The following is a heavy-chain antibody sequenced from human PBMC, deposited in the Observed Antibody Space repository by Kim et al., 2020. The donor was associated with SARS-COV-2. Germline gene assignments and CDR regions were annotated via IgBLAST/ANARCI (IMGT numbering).Heavy chain of an antibody. V-gene: IGHV4-39*07. CDR3: ARGSTTVTTFDY. Sequence: YYNPSLESRVTISVDTSKNQFSLELSSVTAADTAVYYCARGSTTVTTFDYWGQGTLVTVSS. J-gene: IGHJ4*02. D-gene: IGHD4-17*01.